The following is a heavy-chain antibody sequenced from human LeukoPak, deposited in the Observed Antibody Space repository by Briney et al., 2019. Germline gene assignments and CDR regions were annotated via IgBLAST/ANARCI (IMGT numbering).Heavy chain of an antibody. V-gene: IGHV1-69*05. J-gene: IGHJ4*02. Sequence: GASVKVSCKASGGTFSSYAICWVRQAPGQGLEWMGGIIPIFGTANYAQKFQGRVTITTDESTSTAYMELSSLRSEDTAVYYCARGDSGSYFFDYWGQGTLVTVSS. CDR1: GGTFSSYA. D-gene: IGHD1-26*01. CDR3: ARGDSGSYFFDY. CDR2: IIPIFGTA.